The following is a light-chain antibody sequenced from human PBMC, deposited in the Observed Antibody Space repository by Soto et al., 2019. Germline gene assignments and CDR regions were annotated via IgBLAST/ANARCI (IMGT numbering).Light chain of an antibody. J-gene: IGLJ2*01. V-gene: IGLV1-40*01. Sequence: QSVLTQPPSVSGAAGQSGTISCTGSSSNIGAGYDVHWYQQLPGTAPKLLIYGNSNRPSGVPDRFSGSKSGTSASLAITGLQAEDEADYYCQSYDSSLSAVVFGGGTKLTVL. CDR1: SSNIGAGYD. CDR3: QSYDSSLSAVV. CDR2: GNS.